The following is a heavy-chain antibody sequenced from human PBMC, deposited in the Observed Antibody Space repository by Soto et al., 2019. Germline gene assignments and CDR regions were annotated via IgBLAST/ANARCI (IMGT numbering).Heavy chain of an antibody. V-gene: IGHV3-30-3*01. D-gene: IGHD4-17*01. CDR1: GCTFSSYA. CDR3: ARDQKTTSDY. J-gene: IGHJ4*02. Sequence: GGSLRLSCAASGCTFSSYAMHWVRQAPGKGLEWVAVISYDGSNKYYADSVKGRFTISRDNSKNTLYLQMNSLRAEDTAVYYCARDQKTTSDYWGQGTLVTVSS. CDR2: ISYDGSNK.